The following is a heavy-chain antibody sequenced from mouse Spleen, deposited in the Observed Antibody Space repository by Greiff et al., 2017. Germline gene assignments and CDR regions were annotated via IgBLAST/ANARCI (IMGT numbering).Heavy chain of an antibody. Sequence: QVQLQQSGPGLVQPSQSLSITCTVSGFSLTSYGVHWVRQSPGKGLEWLGVIWSGGSTDYNAAFISRLSISKDNSKSQVFFKMNSLQADDTAIYYCAPHYGSSSHYYAMDYWGQGTSVTVSS. J-gene: IGHJ4*01. CDR1: GFSLTSYG. CDR2: IWSGGST. V-gene: IGHV2-2*01. CDR3: APHYGSSSHYYAMDY. D-gene: IGHD1-1*01.